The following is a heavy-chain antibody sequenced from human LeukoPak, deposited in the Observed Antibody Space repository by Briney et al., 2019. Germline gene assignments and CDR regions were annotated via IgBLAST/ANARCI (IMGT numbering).Heavy chain of an antibody. D-gene: IGHD3-16*01. Sequence: DSVKVSCKASGYSFTGYFMQWVRQPPGQGLEWMGWINPNSGDTNYAQKFQGRVTMTRDTSISTAYMELSRLRSDDAAVYYCARRFYYAMDVWGQGTTVTVSS. CDR3: ARRFYYAMDV. CDR2: INPNSGDT. V-gene: IGHV1-2*02. CDR1: GYSFTGYF. J-gene: IGHJ6*02.